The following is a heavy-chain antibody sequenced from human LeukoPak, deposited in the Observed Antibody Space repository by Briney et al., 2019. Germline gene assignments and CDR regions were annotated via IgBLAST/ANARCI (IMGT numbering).Heavy chain of an antibody. CDR1: GGSISSSSYY. V-gene: IGHV4-39*01. CDR3: ARRSYDILTGYYNVDY. CDR2: IYYSGST. D-gene: IGHD3-9*01. J-gene: IGHJ4*02. Sequence: SETLSLTCTVSGGSISSSSYYWGWIRQPPGTGLEGIGSIYYSGSTYYNPSLKSRVTISVDTSKNQFSLKLSSVTAADTAVYYCARRSYDILTGYYNVDYWGQGTLVTVSS.